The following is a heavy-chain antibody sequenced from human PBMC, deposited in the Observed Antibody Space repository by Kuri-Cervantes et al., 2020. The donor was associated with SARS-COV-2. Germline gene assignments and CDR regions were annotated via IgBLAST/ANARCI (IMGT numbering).Heavy chain of an antibody. Sequence: AGSLSRSCAASGFTFSDYEMCWVRQTPGKGLEWISYISSSGHIINYADSVKGRFTISRDNAENSLYLQMNSLRAEDTAFYYCAREGTHLSSYYYMDVWGKGTTVTVSS. J-gene: IGHJ6*03. D-gene: IGHD2/OR15-2a*01. CDR3: AREGTHLSSYYYMDV. CDR1: GFTFSDYE. CDR2: ISSSGHII. V-gene: IGHV3-48*03.